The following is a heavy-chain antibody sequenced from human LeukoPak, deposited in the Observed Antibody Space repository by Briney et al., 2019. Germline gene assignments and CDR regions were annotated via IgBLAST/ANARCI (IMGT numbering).Heavy chain of an antibody. CDR3: ARRDGYCSSTSCYADYYYGMDV. CDR2: IYPADSDI. Sequence: GESLKISCKGSGYSINNYWIGWVRQMPGKGLEWMGIIYPADSDIRYSPSFQGQVTISADKSISTAYLQWSSLKASDTAMYYCARRDGYCSSTSCYADYYYGMDVWGQGTTVTVSS. J-gene: IGHJ6*02. V-gene: IGHV5-51*01. D-gene: IGHD2-2*01. CDR1: GYSINNYW.